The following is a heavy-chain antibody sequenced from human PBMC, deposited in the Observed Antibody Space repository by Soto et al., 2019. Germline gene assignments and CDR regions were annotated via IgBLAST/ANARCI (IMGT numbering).Heavy chain of an antibody. V-gene: IGHV3-21*01. Sequence: PGGSLRLSCAASGFTFSVYSMDWVRQAPGKGLEWVSSISGSSSYRYYADSVKGRFNISRDNAKNSLYLQMDNLRAEDTAVYFCARDLGVGETAHPVFDYWGQGTLVTVSS. CDR3: ARDLGVGETAHPVFDY. CDR2: ISGSSSYR. J-gene: IGHJ4*02. CDR1: GFTFSVYS. D-gene: IGHD3-3*01.